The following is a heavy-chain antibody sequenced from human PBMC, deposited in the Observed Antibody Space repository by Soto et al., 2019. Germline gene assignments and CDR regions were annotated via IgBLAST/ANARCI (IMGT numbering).Heavy chain of an antibody. V-gene: IGHV4-59*08. CDR1: GGSISSYY. D-gene: IGHD3-10*01. CDR2: IYYSGST. J-gene: IGHJ6*02. CDR3: ARQGGLLWFGESSYYYYGMDV. Sequence: PSETLSLTCTVSGGSISSYYWSWIRQPPGKGLEWIGYIYYSGSTNYNPSLKSRVTISVDTSKNQFSLKLSSVTAADTAVYYCARQGGLLWFGESSYYYYGMDVWGQGTTVT.